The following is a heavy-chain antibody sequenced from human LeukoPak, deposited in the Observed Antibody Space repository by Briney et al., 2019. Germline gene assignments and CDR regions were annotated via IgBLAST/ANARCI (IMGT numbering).Heavy chain of an antibody. D-gene: IGHD3-10*01. Sequence: SETLSLTCAVSGGSISSGGYYWSWIRQPPGKGLEWIGYIYYSGSTYYNPSLKSRVTISVDTSKNQFSLRLSSVTAADTAVYYCAREKRLLWFGEFYYYYGMDVWGQGTTVTVSS. V-gene: IGHV4-30-4*08. CDR2: IYYSGST. CDR1: GGSISSGGYY. CDR3: AREKRLLWFGEFYYYYGMDV. J-gene: IGHJ6*02.